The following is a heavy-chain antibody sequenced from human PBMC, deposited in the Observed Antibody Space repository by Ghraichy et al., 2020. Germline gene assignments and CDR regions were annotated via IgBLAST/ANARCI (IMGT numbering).Heavy chain of an antibody. CDR1: GGTFSRFA. D-gene: IGHD3-10*01. CDR2: IVPMFGTV. CDR3: ARGPSGRMVY. V-gene: IGHV1-69*01. J-gene: IGHJ4*02. Sequence: VKVSCKASGGTFSRFAITWVRQAPGQGLEYMGGIVPMFGTVNSAQKFQGRITITADESAGTAYMELASLRPDDTAKYYCARGPSGRMVYWGQGTPLTVFS.